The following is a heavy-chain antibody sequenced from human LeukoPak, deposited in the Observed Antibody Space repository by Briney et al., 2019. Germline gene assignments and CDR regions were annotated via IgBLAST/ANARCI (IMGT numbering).Heavy chain of an antibody. V-gene: IGHV3-53*01. J-gene: IGHJ4*02. CDR3: ARMGVGARGGDY. Sequence: GGSLRLSCAASGFTVNTNHTHWVRQAPGKGLEWVSTIYNGGSTYYVDSVKGRFTISRDNFKNTLYLQMNSLRAEDTAVYYCARMGVGARGGDYWGQGTLVTVSS. CDR1: GFTVNTNH. CDR2: IYNGGST. D-gene: IGHD1-26*01.